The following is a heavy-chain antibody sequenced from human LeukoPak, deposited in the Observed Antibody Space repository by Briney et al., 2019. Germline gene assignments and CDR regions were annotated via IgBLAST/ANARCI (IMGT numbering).Heavy chain of an antibody. D-gene: IGHD6-13*01. J-gene: IGHJ3*02. CDR2: ISYDGSNK. Sequence: PGGSLRLSCAASGFTFSSYDMHWVRQAPGKGLEWVALISYDGSNKYYADSVKGRFTISRDNAKNSLYLQMNSLRAEDTAVYYCARAAGDAFDIWGQGTMVTVSS. V-gene: IGHV3-30*03. CDR1: GFTFSSYD. CDR3: ARAAGDAFDI.